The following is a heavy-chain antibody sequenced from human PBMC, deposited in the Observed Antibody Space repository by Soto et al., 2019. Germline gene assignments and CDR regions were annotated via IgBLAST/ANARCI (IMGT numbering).Heavy chain of an antibody. J-gene: IGHJ2*01. CDR1: GGTFSSYT. Sequence: QVQLVQSGAEVKKPGSSVKVSCKASGGTFSSYTISWVRQAPGQGLEWMGRIIPILGIANYAQKFQGRVTITADKSTSTAYRELSSLRSEDTAVYYCAREGSENSGYDLWYFDLWGRGTLVTVSS. D-gene: IGHD5-12*01. V-gene: IGHV1-69*08. CDR3: AREGSENSGYDLWYFDL. CDR2: IIPILGIA.